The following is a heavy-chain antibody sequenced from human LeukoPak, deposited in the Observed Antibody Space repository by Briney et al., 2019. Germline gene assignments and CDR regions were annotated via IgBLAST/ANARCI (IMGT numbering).Heavy chain of an antibody. Sequence: PSETLSLTCSVSGNSISSGHYWGWIRQTPGKGREGMGSIYLSGTTYYNPTLQSRVTISVDTSKNQFSLKLSSVTAADTAVYFCARIFILSGFSSYFDHWGQGTLVTVSS. CDR1: GNSISSGHY. CDR2: IYLSGTT. D-gene: IGHD3-9*01. V-gene: IGHV4-38-2*02. J-gene: IGHJ4*02. CDR3: ARIFILSGFSSYFDH.